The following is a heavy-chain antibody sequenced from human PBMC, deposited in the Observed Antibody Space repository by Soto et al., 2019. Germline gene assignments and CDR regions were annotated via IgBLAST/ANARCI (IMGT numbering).Heavy chain of an antibody. Sequence: EVQLVESGGGLVKPGGSLRLSCAASGFSFSNAWMKWVRQAPGKGLEWVGRIKSEANGGTTDHAAAVKGRIIISRDDSKNMLFLQMDSLITEDSAVYYCSYSRDSSARHVAFWGQGTLVTVSS. D-gene: IGHD3-22*01. CDR2: IKSEANGGTT. CDR1: GFSFSNAW. J-gene: IGHJ4*02. CDR3: SYSRDSSARHVAF. V-gene: IGHV3-15*07.